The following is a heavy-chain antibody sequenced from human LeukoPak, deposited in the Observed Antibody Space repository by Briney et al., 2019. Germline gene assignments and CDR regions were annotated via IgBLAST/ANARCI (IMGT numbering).Heavy chain of an antibody. J-gene: IGHJ3*02. CDR2: IWYDGSNK. V-gene: IGHV3-33*01. CDR1: GFTFSSYG. D-gene: IGHD5-12*01. Sequence: TGGSLRLSCAASGFTFSSYGMHWVRQAPGKGLEWVAVIWYDGSNKYYADPVKGRFTISRDNSKNTLYLQMNSLRAEDTAVYYCARDIENVDIVATGGPIWGQGTMVTVSS. CDR3: ARDIENVDIVATGGPI.